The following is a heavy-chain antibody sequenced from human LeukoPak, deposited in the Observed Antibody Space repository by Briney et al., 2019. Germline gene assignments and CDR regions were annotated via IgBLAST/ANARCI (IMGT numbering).Heavy chain of an antibody. CDR2: ISAYNGNT. J-gene: IGHJ4*02. CDR3: ASEGAYCGGDCYAY. Sequence: ASVKVFCKASGYTFTSYGISWVRQAPGQGLEWMGWISAYNGNTNYAQKLQGRVTMTTDTSTSTAYMELRSLRSDDTAVYYCASEGAYCGGDCYAYWGQGTLVTVSS. CDR1: GYTFTSYG. D-gene: IGHD2-21*02. V-gene: IGHV1-18*01.